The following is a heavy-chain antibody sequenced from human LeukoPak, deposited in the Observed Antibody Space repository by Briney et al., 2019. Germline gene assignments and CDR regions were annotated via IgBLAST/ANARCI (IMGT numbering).Heavy chain of an antibody. CDR1: GGSISSSSYY. CDR3: ARDYYDSSGYYSLGDY. D-gene: IGHD3-22*01. V-gene: IGHV4-39*07. Sequence: SETLSLTCTVSGGSISSSSYYWGWIRQPPGKGLEWIGSIYYSGSTYYNPSLKSRVTISVDTSKNQFSLKLSSVTAADTAVYYCARDYYDSSGYYSLGDYWGQGTLVTVSS. J-gene: IGHJ4*02. CDR2: IYYSGST.